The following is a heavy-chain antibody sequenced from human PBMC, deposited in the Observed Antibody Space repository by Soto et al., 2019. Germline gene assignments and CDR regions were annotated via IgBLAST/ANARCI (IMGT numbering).Heavy chain of an antibody. CDR1: GDSVSSNSAA. CDR3: ARAITMVRRVIGWFDP. Sequence: SQTLSLTCAISGDSVSSNSAAWNWIRQSPSRGLEWLGRTYYRSKWNNDYAVSVKSRITINPGTSKNQFSLQLNSVTPEDTAVYFCARAITMVRRVIGWFDPWGQGTLVTVSS. V-gene: IGHV6-1*01. D-gene: IGHD3-10*01. J-gene: IGHJ5*02. CDR2: TYYRSKWNN.